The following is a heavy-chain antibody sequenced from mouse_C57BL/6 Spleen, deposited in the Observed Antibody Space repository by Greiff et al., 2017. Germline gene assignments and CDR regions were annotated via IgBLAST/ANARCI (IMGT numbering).Heavy chain of an antibody. CDR3: ARGGDYDWFDY. CDR1: GYSITSGYY. V-gene: IGHV3-6*01. Sequence: VQLQQSGPGLVKPSQSLSLTCSVTGYSITSGYYWNWIRQFPGNKLEWMGYISYDGSNNYNPSLNNRISITRDTSKNQFFLKLNSVTTEDTATYYCARGGDYDWFDYWGQGTTLTVSS. J-gene: IGHJ2*01. CDR2: ISYDGSN. D-gene: IGHD2-4*01.